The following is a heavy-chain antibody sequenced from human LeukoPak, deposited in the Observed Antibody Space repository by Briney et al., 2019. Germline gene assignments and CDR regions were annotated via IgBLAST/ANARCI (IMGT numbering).Heavy chain of an antibody. Sequence: GGSLRLSCAASGFTFSSYWMSWVRQAPGKGLEWVANIKQDGSEKYYVDSVKGRFTISRDNAKNSLYLQMNSLRAEDTAVYYCARVGRGVSGSCYRYWGQGTLVTVSS. D-gene: IGHD2-15*01. CDR1: GFTFSSYW. V-gene: IGHV3-7*01. CDR2: IKQDGSEK. J-gene: IGHJ4*02. CDR3: ARVGRGVSGSCYRY.